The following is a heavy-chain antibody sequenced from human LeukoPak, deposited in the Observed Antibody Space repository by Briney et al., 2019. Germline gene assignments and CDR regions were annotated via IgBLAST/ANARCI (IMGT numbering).Heavy chain of an antibody. D-gene: IGHD3-16*01. CDR2: IYSGGNT. CDR3: ARGMPSAPGGGFFDS. Sequence: QAGGSLRLSCAVTGFTVTNNYMTWVRQAPGKGLEWVSVIYSGGNTYYADSVKGRFTISRDSSQATLYLQMNSLRAEDTAVYYCARGMPSAPGGGFFDSWGQGTLVTVSS. V-gene: IGHV3-66*01. J-gene: IGHJ4*02. CDR1: GFTVTNNY.